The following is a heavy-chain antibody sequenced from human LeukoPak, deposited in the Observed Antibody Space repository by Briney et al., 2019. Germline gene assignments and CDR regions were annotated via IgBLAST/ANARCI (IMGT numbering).Heavy chain of an antibody. Sequence: EASVKVSCKASGYTFTSYDINWVRQATGQGLEWMGWMNPINGNTGYAQKFQGRVTMTRDTSIRTAYMELSSLRSDDTAVYYCARDRIAAAGDFDYWGQGTLVTVSS. CDR2: MNPINGNT. D-gene: IGHD6-13*01. CDR3: ARDRIAAAGDFDY. V-gene: IGHV1-8*01. CDR1: GYTFTSYD. J-gene: IGHJ4*02.